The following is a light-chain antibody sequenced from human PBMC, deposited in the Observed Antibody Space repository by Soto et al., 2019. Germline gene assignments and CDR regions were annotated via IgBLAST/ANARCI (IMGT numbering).Light chain of an antibody. Sequence: EVVLTQSPVTLSLSPGERATLSCRASQSFRGLLAWYQQKPGQAPRLLIYDAYNRATGIPARFSGSGSGTDFTLTISSLEPEDFAVYYCQQRSNWPRTFGPGTKVDIK. J-gene: IGKJ3*01. V-gene: IGKV3-11*01. CDR2: DAY. CDR3: QQRSNWPRT. CDR1: QSFRGL.